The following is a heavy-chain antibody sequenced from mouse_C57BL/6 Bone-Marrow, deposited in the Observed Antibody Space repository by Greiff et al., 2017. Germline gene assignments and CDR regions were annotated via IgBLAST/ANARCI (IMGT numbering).Heavy chain of an antibody. J-gene: IGHJ2*01. V-gene: IGHV1-50*01. CDR3: ARDGYYHDY. Sequence: QVQLQQPGAELVKPGASVKLSCTASGYTFTSYWMQWVKQRPGQGLEWIGEIDPSDSSTNYNQKFKGKATLTVDTSSSTAYRQLSSLTSEDSAVYYCARDGYYHDYWGQGTTLTVSS. CDR2: IDPSDSST. CDR1: GYTFTSYW. D-gene: IGHD2-3*01.